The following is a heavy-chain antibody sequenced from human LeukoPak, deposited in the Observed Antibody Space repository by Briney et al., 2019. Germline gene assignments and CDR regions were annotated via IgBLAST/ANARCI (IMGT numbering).Heavy chain of an antibody. D-gene: IGHD2-2*01. Sequence: SETLSLTCTVSGGSISSYYWSWIRQPPGKGLEWIGYIYYSGSTNYNPSLKSRVTISVDTSKNQFSLKLSSVTAADTAVYYCARVPSDCSSTSCYLRRRDYYYYMDVWGKGTTVTVSS. CDR1: GGSISSYY. V-gene: IGHV4-59*12. CDR2: IYYSGST. J-gene: IGHJ6*03. CDR3: ARVPSDCSSTSCYLRRRDYYYYMDV.